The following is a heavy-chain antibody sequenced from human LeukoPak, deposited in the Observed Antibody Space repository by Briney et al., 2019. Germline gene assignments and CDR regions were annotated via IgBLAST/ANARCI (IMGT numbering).Heavy chain of an antibody. D-gene: IGHD5-18*01. CDR1: GYSFTSYW. V-gene: IGHV5-10-1*01. J-gene: IGHJ6*02. CDR2: IDPSDSYT. CDR3: ARHHRGYSYGPDGMDV. Sequence: LGESLKISCKGSGYSFTSYWISWVRQTPGKGLEWMGRIDPSDSYTNYSPSFQGHVTTSADKSISTAYLQWSSLKASDTAMYYCARHHRGYSYGPDGMDVWGQGTTVTVSS.